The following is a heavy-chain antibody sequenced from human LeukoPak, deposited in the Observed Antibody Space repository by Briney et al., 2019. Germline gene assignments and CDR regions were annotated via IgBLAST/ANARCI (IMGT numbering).Heavy chain of an antibody. D-gene: IGHD3-3*01. J-gene: IGHJ4*02. CDR3: ARLGQNDFWSGYYLDY. Sequence: PSETLSLTCAVSGYSISSGYYWGWIRPPPGKGLEWIGSIYHSGSTYYNPSLKSRVTISVDTSKNQFSLKLSSVTAADTAVYYCARLGQNDFWSGYYLDYWGQGTLVTVSS. CDR1: GYSISSGYY. V-gene: IGHV4-38-2*01. CDR2: IYHSGST.